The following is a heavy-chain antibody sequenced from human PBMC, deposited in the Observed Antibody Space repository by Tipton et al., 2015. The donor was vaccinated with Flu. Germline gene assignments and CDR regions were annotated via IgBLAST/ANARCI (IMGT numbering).Heavy chain of an antibody. Sequence: SLRLSCAASELIVSSNYMSWVRQAPGKGLEWVSVTYSGGTTYYADSVKGRFTISRDKSKNTLYLQMNSLRAEDTAVYYCARVTGAATAYGMDVWGQGTTVTVSS. CDR2: TYSGGTT. CDR3: ARVTGAATAYGMDV. CDR1: ELIVSSNY. D-gene: IGHD2-15*01. V-gene: IGHV3-53*01. J-gene: IGHJ6*02.